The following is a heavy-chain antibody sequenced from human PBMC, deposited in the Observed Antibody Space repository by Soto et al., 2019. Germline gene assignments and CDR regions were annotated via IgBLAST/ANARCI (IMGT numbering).Heavy chain of an antibody. CDR1: GFSRSTSGVG. J-gene: IGHJ4*02. V-gene: IGHV2-5*02. CDR2: IYWDDDK. Sequence: QITLKESGPTLVKPTQTLTVTCTFSGFSRSTSGVGVGWIRQPPGKALEWLALIYWDDDKRYSPSLKSRLTITKNTPKNPVVLTMTNMDPVDTATYYCAQMTETKTRKYFDYWGQGTLVTVSS. CDR3: AQMTETKTRKYFDY.